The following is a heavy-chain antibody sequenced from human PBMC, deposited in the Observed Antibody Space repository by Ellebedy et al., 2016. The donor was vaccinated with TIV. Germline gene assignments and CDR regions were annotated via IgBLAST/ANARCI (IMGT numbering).Heavy chain of an antibody. CDR2: ISHDGKNK. Sequence: GESLKISXIASGFTFTSYGVHWVRQAPGKGPQWVALISHDGKNKYYADSVKGRFTISRNNSKNTLYLQMNSLRAEDTAVYYCARDYAAAGTPSPDRYFDYWGQGTLVTVSS. J-gene: IGHJ4*02. V-gene: IGHV3-30*01. D-gene: IGHD6-13*01. CDR3: ARDYAAAGTPSPDRYFDY. CDR1: GFTFTSYG.